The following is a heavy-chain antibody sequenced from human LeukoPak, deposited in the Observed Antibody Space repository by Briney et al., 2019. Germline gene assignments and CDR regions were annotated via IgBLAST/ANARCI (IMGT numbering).Heavy chain of an antibody. Sequence: GGSLRLSCAASGFTFSNYGMGWVRQAPGKGLEWVSVISGSGGRTYYADSVKGRFTISRDNSKNTLYLQMNSLRAEDTAVYYCAKGSLGSWYYFDYWGQGTLVTVSS. V-gene: IGHV3-23*01. D-gene: IGHD6-13*01. CDR2: ISGSGGRT. CDR1: GFTFSNYG. CDR3: AKGSLGSWYYFDY. J-gene: IGHJ4*02.